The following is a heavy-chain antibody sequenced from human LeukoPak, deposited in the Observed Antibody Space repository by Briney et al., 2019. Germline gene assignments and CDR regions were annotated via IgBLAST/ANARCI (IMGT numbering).Heavy chain of an antibody. J-gene: IGHJ5*02. CDR1: GYTFTSYG. CDR3: ARDAHNGYEFHDWFDP. D-gene: IGHD5-12*01. CDR2: INPNSGGT. Sequence: ASAKVSCKASGYTFTSYGISWVRQAPGQGLEWMGWINPNSGGTKYAQKFQGRVTMTTDTSISTAYMEMSRLTSDDTAVYYCARDAHNGYEFHDWFDPWGQGALVTVSS. V-gene: IGHV1-2*02.